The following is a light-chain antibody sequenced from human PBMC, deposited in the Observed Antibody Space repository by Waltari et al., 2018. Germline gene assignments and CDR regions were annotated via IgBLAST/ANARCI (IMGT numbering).Light chain of an antibody. CDR2: DTS. V-gene: IGKV3-11*01. J-gene: IGKJ1*01. Sequence: IMLTQSPATLSSSPGERATLSGRTSQSVSSYLAWFQQNPGQAPRPLIYDTSNRATGIPARFSGSGSGTDFTLTISSLEPEDSAVYYCQQRSHWRTFGQGTKVEIK. CDR1: QSVSSY. CDR3: QQRSHWRT.